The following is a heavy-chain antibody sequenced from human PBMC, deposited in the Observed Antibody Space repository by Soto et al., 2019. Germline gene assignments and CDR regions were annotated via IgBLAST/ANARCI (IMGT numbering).Heavy chain of an antibody. CDR2: IIPILGIA. J-gene: IGHJ4*02. V-gene: IGHV1-69*02. CDR1: GGTFSSYT. Sequence: QVQLVQSGAEVKKPGSSVKVSCKASGGTFSSYTISWVRQAPGQGLEWMGRIIPILGIANYAQKFQGRVTITADKSTSTAYMELSSLRSEDTGVYYCARGLHYDSISLDDYWGQGTLVTVSS. CDR3: ARGLHYDSISLDDY. D-gene: IGHD3-22*01.